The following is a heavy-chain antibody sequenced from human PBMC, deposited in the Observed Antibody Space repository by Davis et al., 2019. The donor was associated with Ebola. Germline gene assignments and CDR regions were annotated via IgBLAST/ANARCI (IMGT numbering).Heavy chain of an antibody. CDR3: ARGWLRSGFDY. Sequence: PSETLSPTCAISGDSVFGKNGAWNWIRQSPSRGLEWLGRTYYNSKWYKDYAVSLKSRITFSPDTSKNQFSLQVNSVTPEDTAVYYCARGWLRSGFDYWGQGAPVTVSS. V-gene: IGHV6-1*01. CDR2: TYYNSKWYK. D-gene: IGHD5-12*01. J-gene: IGHJ4*02. CDR1: GDSVFGKNGA.